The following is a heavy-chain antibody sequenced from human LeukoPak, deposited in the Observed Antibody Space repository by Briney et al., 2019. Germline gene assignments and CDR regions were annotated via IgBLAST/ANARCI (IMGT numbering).Heavy chain of an antibody. CDR2: IKNDGAVK. Sequence: GGSLRLSCAASGFTFSSYAMSWVRQAPGEGLEWVANIKNDGAVKNYVDSVKGRFTISRDNAKNSLYLQMNSLRAEDTAVYYCAKDSYSKGDFWGQGVLVTVSS. J-gene: IGHJ4*02. CDR3: AKDSYSKGDF. D-gene: IGHD6-13*01. CDR1: GFTFSSYA. V-gene: IGHV3-7*01.